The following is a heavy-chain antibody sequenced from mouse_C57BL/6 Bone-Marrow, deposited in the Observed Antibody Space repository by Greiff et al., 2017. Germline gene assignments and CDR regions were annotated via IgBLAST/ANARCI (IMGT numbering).Heavy chain of an antibody. CDR2: IYPGSGST. D-gene: IGHD2-10*01. CDR3: ARPYYGNYWYFDV. J-gene: IGHJ1*03. CDR1: GYTFTSYW. V-gene: IGHV1-55*01. Sequence: QVQLQQPGAELVKPGASVKMSCKASGYTFTSYWITWVKQRPGEGLEWIGDIYPGSGSTNYNEKFKSKATLTVDTSSSTAYMTLSSLTSEDSAVYYCARPYYGNYWYFDVWGTGTTVTVSS.